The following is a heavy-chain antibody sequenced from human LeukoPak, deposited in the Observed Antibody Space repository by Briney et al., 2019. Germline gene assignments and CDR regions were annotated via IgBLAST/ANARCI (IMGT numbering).Heavy chain of an antibody. CDR1: GFTSGDYS. Sequence: PGGSLRLSCTTSGFTSGDYSMTWVRQAPGKGLEWVGFIRSRLYGGTTDYAASVKGRFIISRDDSKSIAYLQMNSLKTEDTGIYYCVGDHGGTYYFDYWGQGTLVTVSP. J-gene: IGHJ4*02. CDR3: VGDHGGTYYFDY. CDR2: IRSRLYGGTT. V-gene: IGHV3-49*04. D-gene: IGHD4-23*01.